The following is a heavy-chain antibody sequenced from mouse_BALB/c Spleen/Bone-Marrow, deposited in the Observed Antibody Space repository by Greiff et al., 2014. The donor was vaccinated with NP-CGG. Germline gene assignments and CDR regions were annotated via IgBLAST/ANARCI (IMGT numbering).Heavy chain of an antibody. CDR3: ARYFDYDYFDY. V-gene: IGHV1S135*01. Sequence: EVKLVESGPELVKPGASVKVSCKASGYAFTSYNMYWVKQSHGKSLEWIGYIDPYNGGTYYNQKFKGKATLTVDKSSSTAYMHLNSLTSEDSALYYCARYFDYDYFDYWGQGTTLPVSS. CDR1: GYAFTSYN. D-gene: IGHD2-4*01. CDR2: IDPYNGGT. J-gene: IGHJ2*01.